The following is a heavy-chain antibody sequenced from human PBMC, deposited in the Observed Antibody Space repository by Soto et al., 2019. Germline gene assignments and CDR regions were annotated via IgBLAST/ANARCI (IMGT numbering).Heavy chain of an antibody. V-gene: IGHV4-39*01. Sequence: SETLSLTCSVSGGSIGSSGYYFGWIRQPPGKGLEWIGSLYYTGNTYYNSSLKSRVTISADKSQNQFSLRLSSVTAADTAVYYCGAYCIRTYLSDWFDLWGQCTLVSVSS. CDR1: GGSIGSSGYY. CDR2: LYYTGNT. J-gene: IGHJ5*02. D-gene: IGHD2-2*01. CDR3: GAYCIRTYLSDWFDL.